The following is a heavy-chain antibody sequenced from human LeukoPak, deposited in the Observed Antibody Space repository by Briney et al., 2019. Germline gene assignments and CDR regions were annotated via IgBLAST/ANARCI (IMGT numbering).Heavy chain of an antibody. CDR1: GFTFSSYS. J-gene: IGHJ5*02. V-gene: IGHV3-48*04. D-gene: IGHD3-10*01. CDR2: ISSSSSTI. CDR3: ARVVRPFYTVFGETYNWFDP. Sequence: PGGSLRLSCAASGFTFSSYSMNWVRQAPGKGLEWVSYISSSSSTIYYADSVKGRFTISRDNAKNSLYLQMNSLRAEDTAVYYCARVVRPFYTVFGETYNWFDPWGQGTLVTVSS.